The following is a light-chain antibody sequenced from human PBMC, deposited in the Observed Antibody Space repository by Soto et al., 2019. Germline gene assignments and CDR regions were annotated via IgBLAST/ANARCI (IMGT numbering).Light chain of an antibody. CDR2: SNN. V-gene: IGLV1-44*01. Sequence: QSVLTQPPSASGTPGQRVTISCSGSSSNIGSNTVNWYQQLPGTAPKLLIYSNNYRPSGVPDRFSGSKSRTSASLAISGLQSDDEADYYCAALDDSLNGVVFGGGTKVTVL. CDR3: AALDDSLNGVV. CDR1: SSNIGSNT. J-gene: IGLJ2*01.